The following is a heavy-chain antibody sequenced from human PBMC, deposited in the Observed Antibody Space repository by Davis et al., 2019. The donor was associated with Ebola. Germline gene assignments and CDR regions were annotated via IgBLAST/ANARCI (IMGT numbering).Heavy chain of an antibody. D-gene: IGHD6-13*01. CDR2: IYSGGNT. CDR3: ARVGPLGIESSTWGGAPYYGMDV. CDR1: GFNVGSNY. J-gene: IGHJ6*02. V-gene: IGHV3-66*01. Sequence: GESLKLSCAASGFNVGSNYMNWVRQAPGKGLEWVSVIYSGGNTNYADSVKGRFTISSDNAKNSLFLQMSSLRPEDTAVYYCARVGPLGIESSTWGGAPYYGMDVWGQGTTVTVYS.